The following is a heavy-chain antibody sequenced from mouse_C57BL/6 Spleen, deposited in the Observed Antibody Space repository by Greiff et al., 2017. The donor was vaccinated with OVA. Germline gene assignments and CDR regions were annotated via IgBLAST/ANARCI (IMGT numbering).Heavy chain of an antibody. J-gene: IGHJ1*03. CDR3: ARRYYGSSYPSYWYFDV. D-gene: IGHD1-1*01. Sequence: VQLQQPGAELVKPGASVKMSCKASGYTFTSYWITWVKQRPGQGLEWIGDIYPGSGSTNYNEKFKSKATLTVDTSSSTAYMQLSSLTSEDSAVYYCARRYYGSSYPSYWYFDVWGTGTTVTVSS. CDR2: IYPGSGST. CDR1: GYTFTSYW. V-gene: IGHV1-55*01.